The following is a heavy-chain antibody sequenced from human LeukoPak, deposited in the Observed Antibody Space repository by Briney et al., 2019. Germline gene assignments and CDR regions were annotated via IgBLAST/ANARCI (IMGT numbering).Heavy chain of an antibody. CDR2: ISSSSSYI. CDR3: ARSSGSYLDY. V-gene: IGHV3-21*01. CDR1: GFTFSSYS. J-gene: IGHJ4*01. D-gene: IGHD1-26*01. Sequence: GGSLRLSCAASGFTFSSYSMNWVRQAPGKGLEWVSSISSSSSYIYYADSVKGRFTISRDNAKNSLYLQVNSLRAEDTAVYYCARSSGSYLDYWGQGTLVTVSS.